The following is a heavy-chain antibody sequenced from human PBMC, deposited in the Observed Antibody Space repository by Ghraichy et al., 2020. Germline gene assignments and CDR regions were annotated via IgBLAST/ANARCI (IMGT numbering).Heavy chain of an antibody. D-gene: IGHD5-18*01. J-gene: IGHJ4*02. V-gene: IGHV3-23*05. CDR1: GFTFSRQA. CDR3: ASSRARNVPARVLFDS. Sequence: GGSLRLSCTGSGFTFSRQAMSWVRQSPGKGLEWVSISTGNGTGKYYADSVKGRFTISRDNSKNTLYLQMTILRAEDSAIYYCASSRARNVPARVLFDSWGQGILLTVSS. CDR2: STGNGTGK.